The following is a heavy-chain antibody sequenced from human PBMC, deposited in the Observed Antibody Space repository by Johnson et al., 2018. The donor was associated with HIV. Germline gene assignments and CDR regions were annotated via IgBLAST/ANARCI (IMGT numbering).Heavy chain of an antibody. J-gene: IGHJ3*02. Sequence: VQLVESGGGLIQPGGSLRLSCAASGFTVSSNYMSWVRQAPGKGLEWVSGISWNSATKDYADSVKGRFTISRDNAKNSLYLQMNSLRAEDTAVYYCTRDFSSGWYSARVAFDIWGQGTRVTVSS. CDR3: TRDFSSGWYSARVAFDI. CDR1: GFTVSSNY. V-gene: IGHV3-48*04. D-gene: IGHD6-19*01. CDR2: SWNSATK.